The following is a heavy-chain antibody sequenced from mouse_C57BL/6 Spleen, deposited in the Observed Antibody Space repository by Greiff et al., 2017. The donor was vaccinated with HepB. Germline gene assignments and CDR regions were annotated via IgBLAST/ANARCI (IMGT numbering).Heavy chain of an antibody. V-gene: IGHV1-55*01. CDR3: ARTHYGSSHGDYFDY. D-gene: IGHD1-1*01. J-gene: IGHJ2*01. Sequence: QVQLQQPGAELVKPGASVKMSCKASGYTFTSYWITWVKQRPGQGLEWIGDIYPGSGSTNYNEKFKSKATLTVDTSSSTAYMQLSSLTSEDSAVYYCARTHYGSSHGDYFDYWGQGTTLTVSS. CDR2: IYPGSGST. CDR1: GYTFTSYW.